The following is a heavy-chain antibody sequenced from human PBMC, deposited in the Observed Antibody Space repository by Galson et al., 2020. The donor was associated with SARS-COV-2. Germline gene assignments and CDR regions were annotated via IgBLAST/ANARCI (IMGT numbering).Heavy chain of an antibody. V-gene: IGHV2-26*01. CDR2: IFSNDEK. CDR3: ARILWSGSGSYYISPRYYYYMDV. Sequence: KMSGPTLVKPTETLTLTCTVSGFSLSNARMGVSWIRQPPGKALEWLAHIFSNDEKSYSTSLKSRLTISKDTSKSQVVLTMTNMDPVDTATYYCARILWSGSGSYYISPRYYYYMDVWGKGTTVTVSS. D-gene: IGHD3-10*01. CDR1: GFSLSNARMG. J-gene: IGHJ6*03.